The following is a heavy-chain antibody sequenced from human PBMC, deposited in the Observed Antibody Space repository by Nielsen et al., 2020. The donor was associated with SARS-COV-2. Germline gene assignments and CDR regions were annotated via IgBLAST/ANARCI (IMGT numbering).Heavy chain of an antibody. CDR3: FSGGLGA. J-gene: IGHJ5*02. V-gene: IGHV4-30-4*01. CDR2: IYYSGST. Sequence: WIRQPPGKGLEWIGYIYYSGSTYYNPSLKSRVTISIDTSKNQFSLKLSSVTAADTAVYYVFSGGLGAWGQGTLVTVSS. D-gene: IGHD3-10*01.